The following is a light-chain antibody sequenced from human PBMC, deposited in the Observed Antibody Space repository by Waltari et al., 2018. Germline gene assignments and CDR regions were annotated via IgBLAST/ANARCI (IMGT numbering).Light chain of an antibody. Sequence: QSALTQPASVSGSPGQSITISCTGTSGDLGAYSYVTWYQHHPGEVPKLILYDVAERPSGVSNRFSGSKSGNTASLTVSGLQAEDEALYYCSAYTSRGTLKFGGGTRVTVL. CDR2: DVA. J-gene: IGLJ2*01. V-gene: IGLV2-14*03. CDR3: SAYTSRGTLK. CDR1: SGDLGAYSY.